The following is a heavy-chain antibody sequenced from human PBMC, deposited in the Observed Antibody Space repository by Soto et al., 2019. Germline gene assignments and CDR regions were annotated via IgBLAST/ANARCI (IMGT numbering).Heavy chain of an antibody. D-gene: IGHD2-15*01. Sequence: SETLSLTCTVSGGSVSGGSYYWSWIRQPPGKGLEWIGYIFYTGSSNYNLSLKSRATISVDTSQNQFSLKLSSVTAADTAVYSCAVASRFRNYFGCCRQG. J-gene: IGHJ4*02. V-gene: IGHV4-61*01. CDR1: GGSVSGGSYY. CDR2: IFYTGSS. CDR3: AVASRFRNYFGC.